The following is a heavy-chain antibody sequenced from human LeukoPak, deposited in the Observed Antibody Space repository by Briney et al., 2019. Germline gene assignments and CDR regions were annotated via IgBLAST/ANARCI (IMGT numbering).Heavy chain of an antibody. Sequence: PSETLSLTCTVSGGSIRSSYYYWGWIRQPPGKGLEWIGSIYYSGSTYYNPSLKSRVTISVDTSKNQFSLKLSSVTAADTAVYYCARHREAGTGEGFDYWGQGTLVTVSS. D-gene: IGHD1-1*01. J-gene: IGHJ4*02. CDR1: GGSIRSSYYY. CDR2: IYYSGST. CDR3: ARHREAGTGEGFDY. V-gene: IGHV4-39*01.